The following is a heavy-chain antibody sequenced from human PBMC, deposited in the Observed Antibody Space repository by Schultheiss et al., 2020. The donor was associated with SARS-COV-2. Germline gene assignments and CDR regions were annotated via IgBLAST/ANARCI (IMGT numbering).Heavy chain of an antibody. D-gene: IGHD3-10*01. CDR2: ISGSGGST. Sequence: GGSLRLSCAASGFTFSSYAMHWVRQAPGKGLEWVSAISGSGGSTYYADSVKGRFTISRDNSKNTLYLQMNSLRAEDTAVYYCAKRPYGSGSYPDYWGQGTLVTVAS. V-gene: IGHV3-23*01. J-gene: IGHJ4*02. CDR1: GFTFSSYA. CDR3: AKRPYGSGSYPDY.